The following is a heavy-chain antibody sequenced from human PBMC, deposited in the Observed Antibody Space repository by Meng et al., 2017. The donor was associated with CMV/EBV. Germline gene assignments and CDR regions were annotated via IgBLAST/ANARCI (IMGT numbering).Heavy chain of an antibody. J-gene: IGHJ5*02. CDR3: ARGRRGADNWFDP. CDR1: GYTFTSYG. Sequence: VQCVEAGSEVRKPGASWKVSCKASGYTFTSYGISWVRQAPGQGLEWMGWISAYNGNTNYAQKLQGRVTMTTDTSTSTAYMELRSLRSDDTAVYYCARGRRGADNWFDPWGQGTLVTVSS. CDR2: ISAYNGNT. V-gene: IGHV1-18*01.